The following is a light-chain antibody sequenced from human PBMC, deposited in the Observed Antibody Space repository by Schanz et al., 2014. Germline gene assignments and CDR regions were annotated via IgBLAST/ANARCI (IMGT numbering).Light chain of an antibody. Sequence: EIVLTQSPGTLSLSPGERATLSYRASQSVNSDYLAWYQQRPGQAPRLLIYGASTRASDFPDRFSGSGSGTDFTLTISRLETEDFAVYYCHQYGNSPKTFGQGTKLEIK. CDR3: HQYGNSPKT. CDR1: QSVNSDY. V-gene: IGKV3-20*01. CDR2: GAS. J-gene: IGKJ2*01.